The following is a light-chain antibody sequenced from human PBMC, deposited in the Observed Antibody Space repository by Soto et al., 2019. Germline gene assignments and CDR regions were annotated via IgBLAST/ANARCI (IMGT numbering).Light chain of an antibody. CDR1: QDISNY. Sequence: EIQRPQSLSSLSASVGYRVTITCQASQDISNYLNWYQQKTGKATKLLIYDASNLETGVTSRFSGSGSGTDFTFTISRLQPEDIATYYCQQYDNLTITFGQGTRLEI. CDR2: DAS. CDR3: QQYDNLTIT. J-gene: IGKJ5*01. V-gene: IGKV1-33*01.